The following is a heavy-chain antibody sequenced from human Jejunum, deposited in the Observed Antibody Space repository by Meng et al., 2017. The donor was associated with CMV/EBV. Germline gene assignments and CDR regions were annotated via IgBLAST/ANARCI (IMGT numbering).Heavy chain of an antibody. V-gene: IGHV3-7*01. CDR3: AAYIKDAFDL. CDR1: GLAMSSYW. CDR2: INQDGGEK. D-gene: IGHD2-21*01. J-gene: IGHJ3*01. Sequence: SWEASGLAMSSYWMGWVRQGPGKGLEWVANINQDGGEKYYAGSVTGRFSIFRDNAKNSLYLQMNSLRAEDTAVYYCAAYIKDAFDLWGQGTMVTVSS.